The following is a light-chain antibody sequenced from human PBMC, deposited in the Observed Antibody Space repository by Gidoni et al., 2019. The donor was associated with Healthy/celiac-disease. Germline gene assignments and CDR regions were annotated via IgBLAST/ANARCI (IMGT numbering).Light chain of an antibody. CDR2: GAS. CDR3: QQYGSSPPVT. Sequence: EIVLTQSPGTLSLSPGERATLSCRASPSVSSSYLAWYQQKPGQAPRLLIYGASSRATGIPDRFSGSGYGTDFTLTISRLEPEDFAVYYCQQYGSSPPVTFGGGTKVEIK. V-gene: IGKV3-20*01. J-gene: IGKJ4*01. CDR1: PSVSSSY.